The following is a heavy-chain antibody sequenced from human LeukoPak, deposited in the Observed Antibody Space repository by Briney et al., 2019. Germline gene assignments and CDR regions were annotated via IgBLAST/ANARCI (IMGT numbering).Heavy chain of an antibody. CDR3: AREPYYYDSSGYPYYYGMDV. V-gene: IGHV3-66*01. D-gene: IGHD3-22*01. CDR1: GFSFSSYS. J-gene: IGHJ6*02. CDR2: IYSGDST. Sequence: GGSLRLSCAASGFSFSSYSMTWVRQAPGKGLEWVSLIYSGDSTYYADSVKGRFTISRDNSKNTLYLQMNSLRAEDTAVYYCAREPYYYDSSGYPYYYGMDVWGQGTTVTVSS.